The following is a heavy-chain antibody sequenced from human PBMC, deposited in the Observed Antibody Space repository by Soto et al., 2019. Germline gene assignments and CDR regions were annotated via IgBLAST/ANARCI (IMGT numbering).Heavy chain of an antibody. V-gene: IGHV3-7*01. CDR3: SRVPWGGIAAPTLVYSGMDV. D-gene: IGHD6-25*01. CDR2: IKQDGSEK. J-gene: IGHJ6*02. CDR1: GFPFSRYW. Sequence: PGGSLRLSCAASGFPFSRYWMSWVRQTQGKGLEWVANIKQDGSEKYYVDSVKGRFTISKDNPSHSTSLEMNSLKDEDTGVYYWSRVPWGGIAAPTLVYSGMDVWGQGTTVTVSS.